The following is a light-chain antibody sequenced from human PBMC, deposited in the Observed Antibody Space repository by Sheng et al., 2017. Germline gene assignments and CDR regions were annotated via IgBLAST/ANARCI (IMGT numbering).Light chain of an antibody. CDR1: QSINND. CDR2: GAS. V-gene: IGKV1-39*01. CDR3: QQSYNSPRT. J-gene: IGKJ1*01. Sequence: DIQMTQSPSSLSASVGDRVNITCRASQSINNDLNWYQQKSGKAPKILIYGASSLQGGVPSRFSGSGSGTDFTLTINSLQPEDFATYYCQQSYNSPRTFGQGTEGGSQT.